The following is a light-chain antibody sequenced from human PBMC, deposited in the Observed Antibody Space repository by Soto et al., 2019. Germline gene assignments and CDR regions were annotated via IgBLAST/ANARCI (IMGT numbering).Light chain of an antibody. CDR1: QTISSW. V-gene: IGKV1-5*03. J-gene: IGKJ1*01. Sequence: DIQMTESPANLSGTVGDRVTITCRASQTISSWLAWFQLRPGRAPKFLIYKASSLESGVPSRFSGSRSGPEFSLTISFLQPDDFPTYYCQQYYSYWTVGQGAKV. CDR3: QQYYSYWT. CDR2: KAS.